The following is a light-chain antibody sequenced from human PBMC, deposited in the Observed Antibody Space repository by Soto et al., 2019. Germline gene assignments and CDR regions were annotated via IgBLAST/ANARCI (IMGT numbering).Light chain of an antibody. CDR1: SGHSSYA. Sequence: QLVLTQSPSASASLGASVKLTCTLSSGHSSYAIAWHQQQPEKGPRYLMKLNSDGSHSKGDGIPDRFSGSSSGAERYLTISSLQSEDEADYCCQTWATGIQVFGGGTKVTVL. J-gene: IGLJ2*01. CDR3: QTWATGIQV. CDR2: LNSDGSH. V-gene: IGLV4-69*01.